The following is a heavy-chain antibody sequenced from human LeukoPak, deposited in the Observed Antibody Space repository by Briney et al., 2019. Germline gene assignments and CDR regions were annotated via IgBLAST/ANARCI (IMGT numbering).Heavy chain of an antibody. Sequence: ASVKVSCKASGGTFSSYAISWVRQAPGQGLEWMGGIIPIFGTANYAQKFQGRVTITADKSTSTAYMELRSLRSDDTAVYYCARRGTVAGKYYYYMDVWGKGTTVTVSS. CDR2: IIPIFGTA. CDR3: ARRGTVAGKYYYYMDV. D-gene: IGHD6-19*01. V-gene: IGHV1-69*06. J-gene: IGHJ6*03. CDR1: GGTFSSYA.